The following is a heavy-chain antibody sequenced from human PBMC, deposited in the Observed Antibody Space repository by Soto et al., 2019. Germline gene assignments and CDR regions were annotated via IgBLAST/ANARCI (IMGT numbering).Heavy chain of an antibody. V-gene: IGHV4-39*01. CDR2: IYYSGST. Sequence: QLQLQESGPGLVKPSETLSLTCTVSGGSISSSSYYWGWIRQPPGKGLEWIGSIYYSGSTYYNPSLKSRVTISVDTSKNQLSLKLSSVTAADTAVYYCARRRHLDSSGWCFDYWGQGTLVTVSS. CDR1: GGSISSSSYY. CDR3: ARRRHLDSSGWCFDY. J-gene: IGHJ4*02. D-gene: IGHD6-19*01.